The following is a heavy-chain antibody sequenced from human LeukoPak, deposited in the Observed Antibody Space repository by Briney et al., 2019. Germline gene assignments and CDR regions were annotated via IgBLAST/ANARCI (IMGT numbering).Heavy chain of an antibody. V-gene: IGHV3-23*01. CDR1: GFTFSSYA. D-gene: IGHD3-22*01. CDR3: AKGGSYYEDYFDY. J-gene: IGHJ4*02. CDR2: ISGSGGST. Sequence: VGSPRLSCAASGFTFSSYAMSWVRQAPGKGLEWVSAISGSGGSTYYADSVKGRFTISRDNSKNTLYLQMNSLRAEDTAVYYCAKGGSYYEDYFDYWGQGTLVTVSS.